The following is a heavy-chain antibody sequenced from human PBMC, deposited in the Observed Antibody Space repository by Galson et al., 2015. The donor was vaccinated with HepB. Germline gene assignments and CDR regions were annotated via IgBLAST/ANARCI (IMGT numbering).Heavy chain of an antibody. Sequence: TLSLTCTVSGGSVNSDSHYWSWIRQPPGKGLEWIGYIFYSGNTNYNPSLKSRVTISVDQSTNQFSLKLNSVTAADTAVYYCAKVWGPLDYWGQGILVTVSS. J-gene: IGHJ4*02. V-gene: IGHV4-61*01. D-gene: IGHD7-27*01. CDR2: IFYSGNT. CDR3: AKVWGPLDY. CDR1: GGSVNSDSHY.